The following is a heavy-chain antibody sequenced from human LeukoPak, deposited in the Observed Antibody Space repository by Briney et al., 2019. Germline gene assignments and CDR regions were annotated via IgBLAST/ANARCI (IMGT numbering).Heavy chain of an antibody. CDR3: ACVSGYDSWEENYFDY. Sequence: GASVKVSCKASGYTFTGYYMHWVRQAPGQGLEWMGWINPNSGGTNCAQKFQGRVTMTRDTSISTASMELSRLRSEDTAVYYCACVSGYDSWEENYFDYWGQGTLVTVSS. CDR2: INPNSGGT. J-gene: IGHJ4*02. D-gene: IGHD5-12*01. CDR1: GYTFTGYY. V-gene: IGHV1-2*02.